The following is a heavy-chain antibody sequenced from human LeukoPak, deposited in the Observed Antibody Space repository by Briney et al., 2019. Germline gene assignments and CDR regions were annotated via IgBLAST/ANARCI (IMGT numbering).Heavy chain of an antibody. Sequence: SETLSLTCAVYGGSFSGYYWSWIRQPPGKGLEWIGEINHSGSTNYNPPLKSRVTISVDTSKNQFSLKLSSVTAADTAVYYCASFYSYPLDYWGQGTLVTVSS. D-gene: IGHD2-15*01. V-gene: IGHV4-34*01. CDR3: ASFYSYPLDY. CDR2: INHSGST. J-gene: IGHJ4*02. CDR1: GGSFSGYY.